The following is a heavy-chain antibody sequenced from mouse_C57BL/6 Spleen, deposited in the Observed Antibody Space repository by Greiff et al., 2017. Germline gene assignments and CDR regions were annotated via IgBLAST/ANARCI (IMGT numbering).Heavy chain of an antibody. CDR1: GYAFSSSW. CDR2: IYPGDGDT. CDR3: ARRPTAQATMDYFDY. J-gene: IGHJ2*01. V-gene: IGHV1-82*01. Sequence: QVQLKESRPELVKPGASVKISCKASGYAFSSSWMNWVKQRPGKGLEWIGRIYPGDGDTTYNGKFKGKARLTADKSSSTAYMQLSSLTSEDSAVYFCARRPTAQATMDYFDYWGQGTTLTVSS. D-gene: IGHD3-2*02.